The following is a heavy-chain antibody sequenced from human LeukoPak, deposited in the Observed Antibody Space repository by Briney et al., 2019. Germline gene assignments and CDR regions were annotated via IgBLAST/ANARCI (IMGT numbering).Heavy chain of an antibody. J-gene: IGHJ3*02. Sequence: GGSLRLSCAASGFTFSSYEMNWVRQAPGKGLEWVSYISSSGSTIYYADSVKGRFTISRDNAKNSLYLQMNSLRAEDTAVYYCARDLAGVTPDAFDIWGQGTMVTVSS. D-gene: IGHD2-21*02. CDR1: GFTFSSYE. V-gene: IGHV3-48*03. CDR2: ISSSGSTI. CDR3: ARDLAGVTPDAFDI.